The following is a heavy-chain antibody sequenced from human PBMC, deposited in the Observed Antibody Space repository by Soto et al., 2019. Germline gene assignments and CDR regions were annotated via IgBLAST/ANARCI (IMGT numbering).Heavy chain of an antibody. CDR2: ISYDGSNK. V-gene: IGHV3-30-3*01. Sequence: QVQLVESGGGVVQPGRSLRLSCAASGFTFSSYAMHWVRQAPGKGLEWVAVISYDGSNKYYADSVKGRFTISRDNSMNTLYLQMYSLRAEDTAVYYGARVGFSCYFPYFDYWGQGSLVTVSS. D-gene: IGHD3-22*01. J-gene: IGHJ4*02. CDR3: ARVGFSCYFPYFDY. CDR1: GFTFSSYA.